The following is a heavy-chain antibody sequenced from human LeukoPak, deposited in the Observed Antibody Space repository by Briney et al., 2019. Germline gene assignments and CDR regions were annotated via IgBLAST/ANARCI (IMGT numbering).Heavy chain of an antibody. V-gene: IGHV4-34*01. CDR2: INHSGST. J-gene: IGHJ6*02. Sequence: SETLSLTCTVSGGSISSYYWSWIRQPPGKGLEWIGEINHSGSTNYNPSLKSRVTISVDTSKNQFSLKLSSVTAADTAVYYCARGGCRTSCPPRAIDYYYGMDVWGQGTTVTVSS. CDR1: GGSISSYY. D-gene: IGHD2-2*01. CDR3: ARGGCRTSCPPRAIDYYYGMDV.